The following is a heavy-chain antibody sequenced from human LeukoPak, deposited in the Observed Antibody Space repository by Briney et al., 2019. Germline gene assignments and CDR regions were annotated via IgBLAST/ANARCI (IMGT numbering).Heavy chain of an antibody. CDR3: ARGRSWFDP. Sequence: SETLSLTCIVSGGSISSGSYYWSWTRQPAGKGLEWIGYIYYSGSTNYNPSLKSRVTISVDTSKNQFSLKLSSVTAADTAVYYCARGRSWFDPWGQGTLVTVSS. J-gene: IGHJ5*02. CDR2: IYYSGST. V-gene: IGHV4-61*10. CDR1: GGSISSGSYY.